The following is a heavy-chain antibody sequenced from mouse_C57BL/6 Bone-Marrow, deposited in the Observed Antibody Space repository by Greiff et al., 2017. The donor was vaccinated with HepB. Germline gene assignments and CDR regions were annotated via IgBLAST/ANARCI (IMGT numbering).Heavy chain of an antibody. CDR3: TRWGRY. Sequence: VKLVESGAELVRPGASVTLSCKASGYTFTDYEMHWVKQTPVHGLEWIGAIDPETGGTAYNQKFKGKAILTADKSSSTAYMELRSLTSEDSAVYYCTRWGRYWGQGTSVTVSS. V-gene: IGHV1-15*01. CDR2: IDPETGGT. J-gene: IGHJ4*01. CDR1: GYTFTDYE.